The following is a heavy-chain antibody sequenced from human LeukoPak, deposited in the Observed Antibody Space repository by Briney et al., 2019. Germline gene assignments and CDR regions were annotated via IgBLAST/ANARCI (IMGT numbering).Heavy chain of an antibody. CDR2: INHSGST. Sequence: SETLSLTCTVSGGSISSYYWSWIRQPPGKGLEWIGEINHSGSTNYNPSLKSRVTISVDTSKNQFSLKLSSVTAADTAVYYCARGRKYGYSYAQSFDYWGQGTLVTVSS. D-gene: IGHD5-18*01. CDR1: GGSISSYY. CDR3: ARGRKYGYSYAQSFDY. J-gene: IGHJ4*02. V-gene: IGHV4-34*01.